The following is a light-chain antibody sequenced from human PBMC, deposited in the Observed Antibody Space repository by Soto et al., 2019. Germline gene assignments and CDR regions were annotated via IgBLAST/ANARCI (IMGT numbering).Light chain of an antibody. CDR3: QQYADSSWT. Sequence: DIQMTQSPSTLSASVGDRVTITCRASQAVSTWLAWFQQKPGKAPNLLIYGVSSVESGVPSRFSGSGSGTEFTLTMNNLQPDDFATYYCQQYADSSWTFGQGTKVE. J-gene: IGKJ1*01. CDR1: QAVSTW. CDR2: GVS. V-gene: IGKV1-5*03.